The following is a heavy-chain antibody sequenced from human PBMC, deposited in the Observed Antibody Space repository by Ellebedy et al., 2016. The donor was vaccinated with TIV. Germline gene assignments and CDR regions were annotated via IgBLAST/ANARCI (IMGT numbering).Heavy chain of an antibody. CDR3: ARGGYQLLAYYYYGMDV. CDR2: INHSGST. V-gene: IGHV4-34*01. D-gene: IGHD2-2*01. J-gene: IGHJ6*02. CDR1: GGSFSGYY. Sequence: SETLSLTXAVCGGSFSGYYWSWIRQPPGKGLEWIGEINHSGSTNYNPSLKSRVTISVDTSKNQFSLKLSSVTAADTAVYYCARGGYQLLAYYYYGMDVWGQGTTVTVSS.